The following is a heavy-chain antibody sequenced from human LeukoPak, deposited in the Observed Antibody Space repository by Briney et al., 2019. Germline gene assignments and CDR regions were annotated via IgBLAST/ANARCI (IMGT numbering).Heavy chain of an antibody. V-gene: IGHV1-69*13. CDR1: GGAFSSYA. Sequence: SVKVSCKASGGAFSSYAISWVRQAPGQGLEWMGGIIPIFGTANYAQTFQGRVTITADESTSTAYMELSSLRSEDTAVYYCARGGGDDSAAPFDFWGQGTLVTASS. D-gene: IGHD2-21*02. J-gene: IGHJ4*02. CDR2: IIPIFGTA. CDR3: ARGGGDDSAAPFDF.